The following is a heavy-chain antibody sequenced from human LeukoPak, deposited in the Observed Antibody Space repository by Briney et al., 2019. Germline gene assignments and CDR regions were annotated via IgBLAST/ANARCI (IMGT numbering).Heavy chain of an antibody. CDR2: INPNSADT. Sequence: ASVKVSCKASGYTFTGYYIHWVRQAPGQGLEWMGWINPNSADTNYAQKFQGRVTMTRDTSISPAYMELSRLRSDDTAVYYCARETTDDAFDIWGQGTMVTVSS. V-gene: IGHV1-2*02. D-gene: IGHD4-17*01. CDR3: ARETTDDAFDI. J-gene: IGHJ3*02. CDR1: GYTFTGYY.